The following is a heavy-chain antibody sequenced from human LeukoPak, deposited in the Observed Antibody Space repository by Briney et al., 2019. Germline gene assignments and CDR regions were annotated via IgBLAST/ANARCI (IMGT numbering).Heavy chain of an antibody. D-gene: IGHD3-10*01. CDR3: ARGVYGSGSYYNVDCYYYMDV. Sequence: SETLSLTCAVYGGSFSGYYWSWIRQPPGKGLEWIGEINHSGSTNYNPSLKSRVTISVDTSKNQFSLKLSSVTAADTAVYYCARGVYGSGSYYNVDCYYYMDVWGKGTTVTVSS. J-gene: IGHJ6*03. CDR1: GGSFSGYY. V-gene: IGHV4-34*01. CDR2: INHSGST.